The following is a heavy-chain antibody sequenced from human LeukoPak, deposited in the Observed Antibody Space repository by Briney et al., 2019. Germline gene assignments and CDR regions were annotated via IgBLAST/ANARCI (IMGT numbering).Heavy chain of an antibody. J-gene: IGHJ4*02. CDR2: INQDGSVK. Sequence: GESLRLSCAASGFIFSSYWMTWVRQAPGKGLEWVANINQDGSVKYYVDSVKGRFTVSRDNAKNSLYVQMNSLRAEDTAVYFCARIGYSSSSLDYWGQGTLVTVSS. CDR1: GFIFSSYW. CDR3: ARIGYSSSSLDY. D-gene: IGHD6-6*01. V-gene: IGHV3-7*01.